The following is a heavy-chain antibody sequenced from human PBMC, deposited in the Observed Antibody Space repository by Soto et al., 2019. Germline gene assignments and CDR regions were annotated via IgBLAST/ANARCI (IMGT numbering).Heavy chain of an antibody. CDR2: IYYSGST. CDR1: GGSMSNYY. D-gene: IGHD3-3*01. Sequence: PSETRAVTCSVSGGSMSNYYWSWIRQPPGKGLEWIGYIYYSGSTNYNPSLKSRVTISVDTSKNQFSLKLSSVTAADTAVYYCARSRLRFLTFDPWGQGTLVTVSS. J-gene: IGHJ5*02. V-gene: IGHV4-59*01. CDR3: ARSRLRFLTFDP.